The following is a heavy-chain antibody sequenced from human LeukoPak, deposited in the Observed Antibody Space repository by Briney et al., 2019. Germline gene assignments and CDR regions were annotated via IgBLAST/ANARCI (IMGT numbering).Heavy chain of an antibody. CDR2: IIPIFGTA. V-gene: IGHV1-69*13. D-gene: IGHD3-3*01. Sequence: SVKVSRKASGGTFSSYAISWVRQAPGQGLEWMGGIIPIFGTANYAQKFQGRVTITADESTSTAYMELSSLRSEDTAVYYCASGEGPIFGVVVYYFDYWGQGTLVTVSS. CDR3: ASGEGPIFGVVVYYFDY. CDR1: GGTFSSYA. J-gene: IGHJ4*02.